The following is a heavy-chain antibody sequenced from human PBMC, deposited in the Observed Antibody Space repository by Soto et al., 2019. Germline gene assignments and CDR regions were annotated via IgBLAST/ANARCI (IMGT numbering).Heavy chain of an antibody. CDR1: CCTVISAY. J-gene: IGHJ5*01. Sequence: SMRLSLRASCCTVISAYLSRVRQAPGKGLEWVSVIYSGGSTYYADSVKGRFTISRDNSKNTLYLQMNSLRAEDTAVYYSARKGYWSDSWGQRTLVAVS. CDR2: IYSGGST. CDR3: ARKGYWSDS. V-gene: IGHV3-53*01.